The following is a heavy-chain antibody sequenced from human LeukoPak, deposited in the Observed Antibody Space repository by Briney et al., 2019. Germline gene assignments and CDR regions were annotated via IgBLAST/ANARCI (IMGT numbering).Heavy chain of an antibody. CDR1: GFTFSSYG. J-gene: IGHJ4*02. Sequence: GGSLRLSCAASGFTFSSYGMHWVRQAPGKGLEWVAVIWYDGSNKYYADSVKGRFTISRDNSKNTLYLQMNSLRAEDTAVYYCARFRTVTTDFDHWGQGTLVTVSS. V-gene: IGHV3-33*01. D-gene: IGHD4-11*01. CDR2: IWYDGSNK. CDR3: ARFRTVTTDFDH.